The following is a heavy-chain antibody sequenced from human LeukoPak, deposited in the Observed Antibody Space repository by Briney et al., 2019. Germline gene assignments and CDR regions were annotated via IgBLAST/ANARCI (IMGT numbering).Heavy chain of an antibody. J-gene: IGHJ4*02. Sequence: GGSLRLSCAASGFTFSSYAMSWVRQAPGKGLEWVSAISGSGGSTYYADSVKGRFTISRDNSKNTLYLQMNSLRAEDTAVYYCATTYYYDSSKFHLFDYWGQGTLVTASS. V-gene: IGHV3-23*01. D-gene: IGHD3-22*01. CDR1: GFTFSSYA. CDR3: ATTYYYDSSKFHLFDY. CDR2: ISGSGGST.